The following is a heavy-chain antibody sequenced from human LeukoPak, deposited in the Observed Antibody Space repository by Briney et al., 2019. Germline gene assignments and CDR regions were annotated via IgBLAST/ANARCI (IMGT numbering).Heavy chain of an antibody. J-gene: IGHJ3*02. Sequence: SETLSLTCAVYGGSFSGYYWSWIRQPAGKGLEWIGRIYTSGSTNYNPSLKSRVTMSVDTSKNQFSLKLSSVTAADTAVYYCALLWFGDREDAFDIWGQGTMVTVSS. D-gene: IGHD3-10*01. CDR3: ALLWFGDREDAFDI. CDR1: GGSFSGYY. V-gene: IGHV4-59*10. CDR2: IYTSGST.